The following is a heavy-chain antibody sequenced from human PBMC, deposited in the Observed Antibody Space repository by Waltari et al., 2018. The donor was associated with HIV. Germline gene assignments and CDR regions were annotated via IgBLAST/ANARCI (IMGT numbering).Heavy chain of an antibody. V-gene: IGHV3-74*01. D-gene: IGHD3-10*01. J-gene: IGHJ6*02. CDR2: LHTAGSTT. CDR1: GFTFSNYW. Sequence: EVRLVESGGALVQPGESLRLSCAASGFTFSNYWLHWVRQAQGKGVVGVARLHTAGSTTTYAGSGRGRFTISRDNAKDTLGLQMNRLKADETAVDYCARANVFLRFGEFSNYGMDVWGQGSMVTVSS. CDR3: ARANVFLRFGEFSNYGMDV.